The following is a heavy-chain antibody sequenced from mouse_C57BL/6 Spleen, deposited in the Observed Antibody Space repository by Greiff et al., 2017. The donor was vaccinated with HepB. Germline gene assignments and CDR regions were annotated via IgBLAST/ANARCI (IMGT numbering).Heavy chain of an antibody. D-gene: IGHD4-1*01. V-gene: IGHV3-6*01. J-gene: IGHJ2*01. Sequence: EVQLVESGPGLVKPSQSLSLTCSVTGYSITSGYYWNWIRQFPGNKLEWMGYISYDGSNNYNPSLKNRISITRDTSKNQFFLKLNSVTTEDTATYYCAREDWDVNFDYWGQGTTLTVSS. CDR2: ISYDGSN. CDR1: GYSITSGYY. CDR3: AREDWDVNFDY.